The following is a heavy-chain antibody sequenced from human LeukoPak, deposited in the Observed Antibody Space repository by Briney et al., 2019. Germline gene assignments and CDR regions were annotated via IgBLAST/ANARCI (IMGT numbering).Heavy chain of an antibody. J-gene: IGHJ5*02. CDR2: ISGSGDST. CDR1: GFTFSNYA. CDR3: ARVYSTIFGVVRNWFDP. D-gene: IGHD3-3*01. V-gene: IGHV3-23*01. Sequence: GGSLRLSCAASGFTFSNYAMSWVRQAPGKGLEWVSTISGSGDSTHYADSVKGRFTISRDNSKNTLYMQMNSLRVEDTAVYYCARVYSTIFGVVRNWFDPWGQGTLVTVSS.